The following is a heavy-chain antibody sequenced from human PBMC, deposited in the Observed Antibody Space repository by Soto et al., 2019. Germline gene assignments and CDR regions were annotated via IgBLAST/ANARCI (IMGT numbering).Heavy chain of an antibody. CDR3: ARERIVLTAPEAFDY. CDR2: ISSSSSYT. D-gene: IGHD2-21*02. J-gene: IGHJ4*02. CDR1: GFTFSDYY. Sequence: QVQLVESGGGLVKPGWSLRLSCAASGFTFSDYYMSWIRQGPGKGLEWVSYISSSSSYTKYADSVKGRFTISRDNAKNSLYLQMNSLRDEDTAVYYCARERIVLTAPEAFDYWGQGTLVTVSS. V-gene: IGHV3-11*06.